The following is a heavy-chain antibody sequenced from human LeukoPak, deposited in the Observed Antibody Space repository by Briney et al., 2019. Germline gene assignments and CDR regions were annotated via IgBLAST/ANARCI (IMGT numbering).Heavy chain of an antibody. CDR1: GYSISSGYY. CDR2: INHSGST. J-gene: IGHJ6*03. CDR3: ARRRYYGSGSRYMDV. Sequence: SETLSLTCTVSGYSISSGYYWGWIRQPPGKGLEWIGEINHSGSTNYNPSLRSRVTISVDTSKNQFSLKLSSVTAADTAVYYCARRRYYGSGSRYMDVWGKGTTVTISS. V-gene: IGHV4-38-2*02. D-gene: IGHD3-10*01.